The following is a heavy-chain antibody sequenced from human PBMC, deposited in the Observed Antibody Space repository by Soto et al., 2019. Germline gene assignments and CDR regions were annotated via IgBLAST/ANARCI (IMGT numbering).Heavy chain of an antibody. Sequence: QVQLQESGPGLVKPSQTLSLTCTVSGVSITSGYYYWAWFRQQTGRGLEWIGYISYSGNTWYNPSLESRLTISRVTSKNQFYLNLSSMTAADTAVDYCVRDGGRPQMDRRGWYDPWGQGILVTVSS. D-gene: IGHD2-15*01. CDR1: GVSITSGYYY. J-gene: IGHJ5*02. CDR2: ISYSGNT. CDR3: VRDGGRPQMDRRGWYDP. V-gene: IGHV4-31*03.